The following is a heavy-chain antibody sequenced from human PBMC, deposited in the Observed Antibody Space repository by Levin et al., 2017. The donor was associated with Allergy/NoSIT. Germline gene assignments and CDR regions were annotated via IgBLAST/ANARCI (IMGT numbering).Heavy chain of an antibody. CDR2: MNPNSGNT. V-gene: IGHV1-8*01. Sequence: ASVKVSCKASGYTFTSYDINWVRQATGQGLEWMGWMNPNSGNTGYAQKFQGRVTMTRNTSISTAYMELSSLRSEDTAVYYCARSRYYDFWSGYSPYYFDYWGQGTLVTVSS. CDR1: GYTFTSYD. D-gene: IGHD3-3*01. J-gene: IGHJ4*02. CDR3: ARSRYYDFWSGYSPYYFDY.